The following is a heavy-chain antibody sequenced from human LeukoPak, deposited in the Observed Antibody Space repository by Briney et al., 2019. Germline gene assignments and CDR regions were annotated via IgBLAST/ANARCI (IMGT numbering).Heavy chain of an antibody. CDR1: GGSISSYY. D-gene: IGHD1-26*01. J-gene: IGHJ4*02. CDR2: IYTSGST. CDR3: ARLTCGSYLDY. Sequence: PSETLSLTCTVSGGSISSYYWSWIRQPPGKGLEWIGYIYTSGSTNYNPSLKSRVTISVDTSKKQFSFKLSSVTAADTAVYYCARLTCGSYLDYWGQGTLVTVSS. V-gene: IGHV4-4*09.